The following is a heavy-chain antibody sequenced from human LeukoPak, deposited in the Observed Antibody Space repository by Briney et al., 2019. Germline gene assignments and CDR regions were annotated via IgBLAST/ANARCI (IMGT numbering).Heavy chain of an antibody. V-gene: IGHV1-2*02. CDR2: INPNSGGT. CDR3: ARERVLGGTQSNTEYFQH. J-gene: IGHJ1*01. D-gene: IGHD1-1*01. Sequence: GASVKVSCKASGYTFTGYYMHWVRQAPGQGPEWMGWINPNSGGTNYAQKFQGRVTMTRDTSISTAYMELSRLRSDDTAVYYCARERVLGGTQSNTEYFQHWGQGTLVTVSS. CDR1: GYTFTGYY.